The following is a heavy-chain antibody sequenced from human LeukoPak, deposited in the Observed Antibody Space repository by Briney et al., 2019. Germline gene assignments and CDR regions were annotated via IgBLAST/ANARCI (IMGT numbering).Heavy chain of an antibody. V-gene: IGHV3-48*01. CDR2: ISSSSSTI. J-gene: IGHJ4*02. Sequence: GGSLRLSCAVSGFTFSSYNMNWVRQAPGKGLEWVSYISSSSSTIYYADSVKGRFTISRDNAKNSLYLQMNSLRAEDTAVYYCASSIHCSGGTYYVPWGQGTLVTVSS. CDR1: GFTFSSYN. D-gene: IGHD2-15*01. CDR3: ASSIHCSGGTYYVP.